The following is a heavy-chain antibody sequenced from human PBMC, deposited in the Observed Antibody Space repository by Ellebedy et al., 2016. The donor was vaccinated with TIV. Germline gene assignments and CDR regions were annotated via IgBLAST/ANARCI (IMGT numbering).Heavy chain of an antibody. V-gene: IGHV1-2*02. CDR1: GYTFTGYY. CDR2: INPNSGGT. CDR3: ARYEGATGTFDY. J-gene: IGHJ4*02. D-gene: IGHD1-26*01. Sequence: ASVKVSCKASGYTFTGYYMHWVRQAPGQGLEWMGWINPNSGGTNYAQKFQGRVTMTRDTSISTAYMELSRLRSDDTAMYYCARYEGATGTFDYWGQGTLVTVSS.